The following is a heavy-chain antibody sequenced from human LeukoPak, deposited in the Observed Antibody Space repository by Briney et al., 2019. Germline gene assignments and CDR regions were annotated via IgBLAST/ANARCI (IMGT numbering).Heavy chain of an antibody. V-gene: IGHV1-8*01. Sequence: ASVTVSCKASGYTFTSYDFNWVRQATGQRPEWMGWMSPNSGDTGYAQKFQDRVTMTRNTSISTAYMELSSLRSEDTAVYYCARDKDGRGYSFFAYYYYYGMDVWGQGTTVTVSS. CDR1: GYTFTSYD. J-gene: IGHJ6*02. CDR3: ARDKDGRGYSFFAYYYYYGMDV. CDR2: MSPNSGDT. D-gene: IGHD5-18*01.